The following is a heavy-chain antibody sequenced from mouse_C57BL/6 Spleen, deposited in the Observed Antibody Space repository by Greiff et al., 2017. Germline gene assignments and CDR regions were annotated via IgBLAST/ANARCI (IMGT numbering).Heavy chain of an antibody. V-gene: IGHV1-15*01. J-gene: IGHJ3*01. CDR3: TRDGYSWFAY. Sequence: VKLVESGAELVRPGASVTLSCKASGYTFTDYEMHWVKQTPVHGLEWIGAIDPETGGTAYNQKFKGKAILTADKSSSTAYMELRSLTSADSAVYYCTRDGYSWFAYWGQGTLVTVSA. CDR1: GYTFTDYE. CDR2: IDPETGGT. D-gene: IGHD2-3*01.